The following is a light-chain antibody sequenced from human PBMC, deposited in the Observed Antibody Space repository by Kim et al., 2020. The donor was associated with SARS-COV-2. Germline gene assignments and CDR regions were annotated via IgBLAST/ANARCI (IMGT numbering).Light chain of an antibody. CDR2: DAS. J-gene: IGKJ4*01. Sequence: GERAATSCSASQNIDTDLSLYQQRPGQAPRLLVYDASNCTTGVRDRFSGSGSGTDFTLTLSSLEPEDFSIYYCQQRNSWPPAVTFGGGTKVDIK. CDR1: QNIDTD. V-gene: IGKV3-11*01. CDR3: QQRNSWPPAVT.